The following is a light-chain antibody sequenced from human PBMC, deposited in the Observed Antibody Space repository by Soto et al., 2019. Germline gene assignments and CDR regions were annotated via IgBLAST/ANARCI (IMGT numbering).Light chain of an antibody. CDR3: QQSYTSPLT. CDR2: ATS. J-gene: IGKJ4*01. Sequence: DIHMTQSPSSLSASVGDRVSITCRASQNIKKFLNWYQQRPGNAPSALIHATSTLQNGVSSRFSGSGYDTDFTLTITDLQPEDFATYFCQQSYTSPLTFGGGTKVDIK. V-gene: IGKV1-39*01. CDR1: QNIKKF.